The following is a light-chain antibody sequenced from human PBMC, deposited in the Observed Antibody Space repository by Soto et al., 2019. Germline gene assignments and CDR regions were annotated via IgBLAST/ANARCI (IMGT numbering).Light chain of an antibody. V-gene: IGKV3-20*01. CDR2: GAS. J-gene: IGKJ4*01. Sequence: EIVLTQSPGTLSLSPGERATLSCSASQSVSSSYLAWSQQKPGQAPRLLIYGASSRATGIPDRFNGSGSGTDCPLTISRLEPEEFAGYYWQQYGSSPLTFGGRPELEL. CDR1: QSVSSSY. CDR3: QQYGSSPLT.